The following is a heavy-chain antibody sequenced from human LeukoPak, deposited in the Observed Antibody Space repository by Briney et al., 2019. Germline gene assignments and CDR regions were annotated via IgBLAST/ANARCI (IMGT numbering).Heavy chain of an antibody. CDR1: GGSISSGSYY. CDR3: ARGGGGYNSF. Sequence: SQTLSLNCTVSGGSISSGSYYWSWIRQPAGKGLEWIGRIYTSGSTNYNPSLKSRVTISVDTSKNQFSLKLSSVTAADTAVYYCARGGGGYNSFWGQGTLVTVSS. D-gene: IGHD5-24*01. J-gene: IGHJ4*02. V-gene: IGHV4-61*02. CDR2: IYTSGST.